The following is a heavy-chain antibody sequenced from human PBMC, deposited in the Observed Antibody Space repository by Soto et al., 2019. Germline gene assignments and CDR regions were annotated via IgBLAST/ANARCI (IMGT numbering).Heavy chain of an antibody. CDR1: GFTFSSYG. V-gene: IGHV3-33*01. D-gene: IGHD3-16*01. J-gene: IGHJ4*02. Sequence: GGSLRLSCAASGFTFSSYGMHWVRQAPGKGLEWVAVIWYDGSNKYYADSVKGRFTISRDNSKNTLYLQMNSLRAEDTAVYYCARDTVAITFGGVIPEPDYYFDYWGQGTLVTVSS. CDR2: IWYDGSNK. CDR3: ARDTVAITFGGVIPEPDYYFDY.